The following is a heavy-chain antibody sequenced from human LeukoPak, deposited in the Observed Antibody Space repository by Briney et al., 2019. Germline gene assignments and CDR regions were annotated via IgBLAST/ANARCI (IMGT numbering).Heavy chain of an antibody. J-gene: IGHJ4*02. Sequence: GGSLRLSCAASGFTFSSYSMNWVRQAPGKGLEWVSSISSSSSYIYYADSVKGRFTISRDNAKNSLYLQMNSLRAEDTAVYYCARAREYYYDSSGFGYWGQGTLVTVSS. V-gene: IGHV3-21*01. CDR2: ISSSSSYI. D-gene: IGHD3-22*01. CDR3: ARAREYYYDSSGFGY. CDR1: GFTFSSYS.